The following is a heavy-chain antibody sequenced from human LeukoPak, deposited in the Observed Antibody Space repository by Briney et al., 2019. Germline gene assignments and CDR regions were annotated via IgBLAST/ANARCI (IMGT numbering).Heavy chain of an antibody. Sequence: PSETLSLTCTVSGDSITTHYWGWIRQPPGKGLEWIGYVFYTGITNYNPSLKSRVTISIDTSRSQFSLNLTSVTAEDTAVYYCAKTVRLPTDWSQGTLVTVSS. CDR2: VFYTGIT. CDR1: GDSITTHY. J-gene: IGHJ4*02. D-gene: IGHD1-14*01. CDR3: AKTVRLPTD. V-gene: IGHV4-59*11.